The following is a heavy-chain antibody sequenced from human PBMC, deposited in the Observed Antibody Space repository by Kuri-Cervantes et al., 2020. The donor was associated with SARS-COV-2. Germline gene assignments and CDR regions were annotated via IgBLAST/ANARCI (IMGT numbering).Heavy chain of an antibody. Sequence: ASVKVSCKASGYTFTSYAMHWVRQAPGQRLEWMGWINAGNGNTKYSQKFQGRVTMTRDTSTSTVYMELSSLRSEDTAVYYCARYGAAAGKGRPVYGMDVWGQGTTVTVSS. V-gene: IGHV1-3*01. D-gene: IGHD6-13*01. CDR2: INAGNGNT. CDR3: ARYGAAAGKGRPVYGMDV. CDR1: GYTFTSYA. J-gene: IGHJ6*02.